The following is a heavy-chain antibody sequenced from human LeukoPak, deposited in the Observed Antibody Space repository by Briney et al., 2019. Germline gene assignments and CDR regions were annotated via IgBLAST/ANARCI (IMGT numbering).Heavy chain of an antibody. V-gene: IGHV4-4*07. CDR3: ARDLGDSSSWSGGVWFDP. D-gene: IGHD6-13*01. J-gene: IGHJ5*02. CDR1: GGSISSDY. Sequence: SETLSLTCAVSGGSISSDYWSWIRQLAGQGLEWIGRIYTSGSTNYNPSLKTRVTMSVDTTKNQFSLKLSSVTAADTAVYYYARDLGDSSSWSGGVWFDPWGQGTLVTVSS. CDR2: IYTSGST.